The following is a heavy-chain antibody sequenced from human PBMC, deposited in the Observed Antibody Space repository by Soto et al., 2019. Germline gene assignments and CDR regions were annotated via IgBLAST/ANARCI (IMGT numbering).Heavy chain of an antibody. D-gene: IGHD6-19*01. CDR3: ANLQGLGWLANLQPYYYYGMDV. V-gene: IGHV3-30*18. J-gene: IGHJ6*02. CDR2: ISYDGSNK. CDR1: GFTISSYG. Sequence: GGSLRLSCAASGFTISSYGMHWVRQAPGKGLEWVAVISYDGSNKYYADSVKGRFTISRDNSKNTLYLQMNSLRAEDTAVYYCANLQGLGWLANLQPYYYYGMDVWGQGTTVTVSS.